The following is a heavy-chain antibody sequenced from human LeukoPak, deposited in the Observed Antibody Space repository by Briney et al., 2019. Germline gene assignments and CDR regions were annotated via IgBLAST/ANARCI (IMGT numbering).Heavy chain of an antibody. V-gene: IGHV4-39*07. D-gene: IGHD6-6*01. CDR3: ARVTYRSSSPFFNF. J-gene: IGHJ4*02. CDR2: INYRGNT. CDR1: GDSVNNTNYY. Sequence: SETLSLTCNVSGDSVNNTNYYWAWIRQPPGKGLEWIGSINYRGNTYFNPSLKSRITLSVDSSMNQFSLKLTSETAADTAMFFCARVTYRSSSPFFNFWGQGTLVTVSS.